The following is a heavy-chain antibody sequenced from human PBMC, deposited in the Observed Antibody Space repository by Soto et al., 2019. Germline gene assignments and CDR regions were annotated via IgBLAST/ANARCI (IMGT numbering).Heavy chain of an antibody. CDR2: ISGRDGST. J-gene: IGHJ4*02. V-gene: IGHV3-23*01. CDR1: GFTFSTYA. CDR3: AKVVSCSGGPCPLYFDY. Sequence: EVRLLESGGGLVQPGGSLRLSCAASGFTFSTYAMSWVRQAPGKGLEWVSGISGRDGSTYYADSVKGRFTISRDKYKNTLYLQMNSLRAEDTAVYYCAKVVSCSGGPCPLYFDYWGQGTLVTVSS. D-gene: IGHD2-15*01.